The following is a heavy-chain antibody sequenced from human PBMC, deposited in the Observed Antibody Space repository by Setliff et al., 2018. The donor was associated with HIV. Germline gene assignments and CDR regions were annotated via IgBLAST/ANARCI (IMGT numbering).Heavy chain of an antibody. CDR3: AREGYSGSYFNYYYYLDV. CDR1: GYTFTSYG. D-gene: IGHD1-26*01. V-gene: IGHV1-18*01. CDR2: INAYNGNT. Sequence: ASVKVSCKASGYTFTSYGITWVQQAPGQGLEWMGWINAYNGNTNYAQELQGRVTMTTDTSTSTVYMELRSLRSDDTAVYYCAREGYSGSYFNYYYYLDVWGKGTTVTV. J-gene: IGHJ6*03.